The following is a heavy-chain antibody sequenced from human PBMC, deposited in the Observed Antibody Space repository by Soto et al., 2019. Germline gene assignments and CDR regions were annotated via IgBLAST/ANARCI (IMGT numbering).Heavy chain of an antibody. D-gene: IGHD3-10*01. CDR1: GGSISSDTNYY. V-gene: IGHV4-39*01. Sequence: QLQLQESGPGLVKPSGTLSLTCTVSGGSISSDTNYYWGWIRQPPGKGLEWIGSIYYSGSTYYNPSLKSRVTISVDTSKNQFSLKLSSVTAADTAVYYCARHFNRVVGDHAFDIWGQGTMVTVSS. CDR2: IYYSGST. CDR3: ARHFNRVVGDHAFDI. J-gene: IGHJ3*02.